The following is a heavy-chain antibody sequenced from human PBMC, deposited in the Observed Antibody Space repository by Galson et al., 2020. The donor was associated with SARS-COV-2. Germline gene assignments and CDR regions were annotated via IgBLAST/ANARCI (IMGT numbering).Heavy chain of an antibody. J-gene: IGHJ4*02. D-gene: IGHD3-10*01. CDR1: GFTFSSYA. CDR2: ISGSGGST. Sequence: GGSLRLSCAASGFTFSSYAMSWVRQAPGTGLEWVSAISGSGGSTYYADSVKGRFTISRDNSKNTLYLQMNSLRAEDTAVYYCAKGSGALWFGDSPAYWGQGTLVTVSS. V-gene: IGHV3-23*01. CDR3: AKGSGALWFGDSPAY.